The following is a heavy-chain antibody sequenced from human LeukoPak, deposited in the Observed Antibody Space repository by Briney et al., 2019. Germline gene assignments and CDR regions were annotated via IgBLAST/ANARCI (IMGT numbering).Heavy chain of an antibody. V-gene: IGHV1-69*05. J-gene: IGHJ4*02. Sequence: ASVKLSCKASGCTLSSYAINWVRQAPRQGLEWMGRIIPIFGTANYAQNFQGRVTITTDESTNTAYMELSSRRSEDTAVYYCARGSYGRYYFDYWGQRTLVTVPT. D-gene: IGHD5-18*01. CDR3: ARGSYGRYYFDY. CDR1: GCTLSSYA. CDR2: IIPIFGTA.